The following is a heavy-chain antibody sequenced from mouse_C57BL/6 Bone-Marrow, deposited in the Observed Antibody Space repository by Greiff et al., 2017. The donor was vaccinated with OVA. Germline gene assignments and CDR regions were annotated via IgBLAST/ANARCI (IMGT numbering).Heavy chain of an antibody. V-gene: IGHV1-18*01. D-gene: IGHD1-1*01. CDR2: INPNNGGT. CDR3: ARLTYYYGSSYLWAMDY. CDR1: GYTFTDYN. Sequence: VQLQQSGPELVKPGASVKIPCKASGYTFTDYNMDWVKQSHGKSLEWIGDINPNNGGTIYNQKFKGKATLTVDKSSSTAYMELRSLTSEDTAVYYCARLTYYYGSSYLWAMDYWGQGTSVTVSS. J-gene: IGHJ4*01.